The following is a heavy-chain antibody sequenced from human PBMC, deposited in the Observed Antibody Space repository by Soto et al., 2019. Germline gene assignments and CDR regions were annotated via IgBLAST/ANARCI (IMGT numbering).Heavy chain of an antibody. V-gene: IGHV1-46*01. CDR3: ARDYDFWSGSPARPYYYYYGMDV. D-gene: IGHD3-3*01. Sequence: ASVKVSCKASGYTFTSYYMHWVRQAPGQGLEWMGIINPSGGSTSYAQKFQGRVTMTRDTSTSTVYMELRSLRSEDTAVYYCARDYDFWSGSPARPYYYYYGMDVWGQGTTVTVS. CDR2: INPSGGST. J-gene: IGHJ6*02. CDR1: GYTFTSYY.